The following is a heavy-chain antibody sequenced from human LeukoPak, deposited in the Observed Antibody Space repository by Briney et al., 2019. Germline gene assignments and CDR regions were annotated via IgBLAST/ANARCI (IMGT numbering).Heavy chain of an antibody. Sequence: PGGSLRLSCAASGFTFSSYSMNWVRQAPGKGLEWVSSISSSSYIYYADSVKGRFTISRDNAKNSLYLQMNSLRAEDTAVYYCARGDNIVVVPAAYFTNYYYGMDVWGKGTTVTVSS. J-gene: IGHJ6*04. CDR3: ARGDNIVVVPAAYFTNYYYGMDV. CDR2: ISSSSYI. D-gene: IGHD2-2*01. CDR1: GFTFSSYS. V-gene: IGHV3-21*01.